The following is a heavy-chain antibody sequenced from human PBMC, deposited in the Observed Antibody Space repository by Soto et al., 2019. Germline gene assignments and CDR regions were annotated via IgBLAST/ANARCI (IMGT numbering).Heavy chain of an antibody. CDR2: ISSSSSYI. CDR3: ARHMTTSDYYYMDV. J-gene: IGHJ6*03. D-gene: IGHD4-17*01. V-gene: IGHV3-21*01. CDR1: GFTFSSYS. Sequence: EVQLVESGGGLVKPGGSLRLSCAASGFTFSSYSMNWVRQAPGKGLEWVSSISSSSSYIYYADSVKGRFTISRDNAKNSMYLQMNSLRAEDTAVYYCARHMTTSDYYYMDVWGKGTTVTVSS.